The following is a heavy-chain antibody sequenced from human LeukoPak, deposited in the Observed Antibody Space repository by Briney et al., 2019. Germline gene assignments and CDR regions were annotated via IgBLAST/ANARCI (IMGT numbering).Heavy chain of an antibody. CDR3: ASHRRSHGSEY. CDR1: GGSFEHYF. Sequence: SETLSLTCAVSGGSFEHYFWSWIRQPPGKGLEWIGYVYYSGSTDYSPSLKSRLTISADTSKNQFSLKLSSVTAADTAVYYCASHRRSHGSEYWGQGTLVTVSS. J-gene: IGHJ4*02. V-gene: IGHV4-59*01. CDR2: VYYSGST. D-gene: IGHD3-10*01.